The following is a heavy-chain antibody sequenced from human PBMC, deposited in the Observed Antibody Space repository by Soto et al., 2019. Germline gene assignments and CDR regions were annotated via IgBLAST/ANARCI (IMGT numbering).Heavy chain of an antibody. CDR2: ISGSGGST. CDR3: AKDQPSSGWYYYYGMDV. CDR1: GFTFSSYA. D-gene: IGHD6-19*01. V-gene: IGHV3-23*01. Sequence: PGGSLRLSCAASGFTFSSYAMSWVRQAPGKGLEWVSAISGSGGSTYYADSVKGRFTISRDNSKNTPYLQMNGLRAEDTAVYYCAKDQPSSGWYYYYGMDVWGQGTTVTVSS. J-gene: IGHJ6*02.